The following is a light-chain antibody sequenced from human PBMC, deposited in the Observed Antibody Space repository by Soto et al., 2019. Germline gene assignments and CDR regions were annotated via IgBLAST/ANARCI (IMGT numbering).Light chain of an antibody. J-gene: IGKJ5*01. Sequence: IVLTQSPGTLSLSPGERATLSCRASQSVPSDYLAWYHQRPGQAPRLLIYGASNRATGTPDRFSGSGSGTDFTLTISRLDPEDFAVYYCQQRSNWPPGVTFGQGTRLEIK. CDR2: GAS. V-gene: IGKV3D-20*02. CDR1: QSVPSDY. CDR3: QQRSNWPPGVT.